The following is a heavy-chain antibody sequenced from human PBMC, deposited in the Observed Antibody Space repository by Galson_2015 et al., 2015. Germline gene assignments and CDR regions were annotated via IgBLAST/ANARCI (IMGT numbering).Heavy chain of an antibody. CDR1: GGTFSSYA. D-gene: IGHD3-16*02. V-gene: IGHV1-69*01. CDR2: IIPIFGTA. Sequence: QSGAEVKKPGESLKISCKASGGTFSSYAISWVRQAPGQGLEWMGGIIPIFGTANYAQKFQGRVTITADESTSTAYMELSSLRSEDTAVYYCARDGDSGSYRTPPYFDYWGQGTLVTVSS. CDR3: ARDGDSGSYRTPPYFDY. J-gene: IGHJ4*02.